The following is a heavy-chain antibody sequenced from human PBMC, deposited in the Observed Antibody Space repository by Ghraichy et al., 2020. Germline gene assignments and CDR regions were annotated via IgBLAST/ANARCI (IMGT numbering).Heavy chain of an antibody. CDR2: MNPNSGNT. CDR3: ARGGDLWSGVGYY. V-gene: IGHV1-8*01. J-gene: IGHJ4*02. D-gene: IGHD3-3*01. Sequence: ASVKVSCKASGYTFTNYDINWVRQAAGQGLEWMRWMNPNSGNTGFAQRFQDRVTMTRNTSISTAYMELSNLSPEDTAVYFCARGGDLWSGVGYYWGQGAQVTVTS. CDR1: GYTFTNYD.